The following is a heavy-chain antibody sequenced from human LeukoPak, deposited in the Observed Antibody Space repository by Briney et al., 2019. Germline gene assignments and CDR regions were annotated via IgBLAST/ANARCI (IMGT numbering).Heavy chain of an antibody. CDR1: GGSISSYY. CDR3: ARGSGSSGYYYSA. D-gene: IGHD3-22*01. J-gene: IGHJ4*02. CDR2: INHSGST. V-gene: IGHV4-34*01. Sequence: SETLSLTCTVSGGSISSYYWSWIRQPPGKGREWIGEINHSGSTNYNPSLKSRVTISVDTSKNQFSLKLSSVTAADTAVYYCARGSGSSGYYYSAWGQGTLVTVSS.